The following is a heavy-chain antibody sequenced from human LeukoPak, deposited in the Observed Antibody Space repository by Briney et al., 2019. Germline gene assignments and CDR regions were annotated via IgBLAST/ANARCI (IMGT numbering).Heavy chain of an antibody. CDR2: IYTSGST. V-gene: IGHV4-61*02. CDR1: GGSISSGSYY. Sequence: PSETPSLTCTVSGGSISSGSYYWTWIRQPAGQGLEWIGRIYTSGSTNYNPSLGSRVTISLDTSKNQFSLTLSSLTAADTAVYYCARDSPRDYFDSWGQGTLVTVSS. CDR3: ARDSPRDYFDS. J-gene: IGHJ4*02.